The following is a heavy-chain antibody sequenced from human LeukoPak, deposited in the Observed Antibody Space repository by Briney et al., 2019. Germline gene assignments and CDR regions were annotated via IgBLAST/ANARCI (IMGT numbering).Heavy chain of an antibody. Sequence: ASVKVSCKASGYTFVDYGINWVRQAPGQGLEWLGWINTYYGNTDYTQKLQDRVTMTTDTSTSIAYMELRSLRSDDTAVYYCTRDTYCSATSCFPYYMDVWGTGTTVTVSS. CDR1: GYTFVDYG. CDR2: INTYYGNT. V-gene: IGHV1-18*01. D-gene: IGHD2-2*01. CDR3: TRDTYCSATSCFPYYMDV. J-gene: IGHJ6*03.